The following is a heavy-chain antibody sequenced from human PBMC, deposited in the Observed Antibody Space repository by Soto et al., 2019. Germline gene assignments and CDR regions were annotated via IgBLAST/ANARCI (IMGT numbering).Heavy chain of an antibody. Sequence: SAKVSCTACGYTFTIYGISWLRQTPGQGLEWMGWISAYNGNTNYAQKLQGRVTMTTDTSTSTAYMELRSLRSDDTAVYYCARAVPYSSGWPGFDYRGQGTLVTVSA. D-gene: IGHD6-19*01. CDR1: GYTFTIYG. CDR3: ARAVPYSSGWPGFDY. CDR2: ISAYNGNT. J-gene: IGHJ4*02. V-gene: IGHV1-18*01.